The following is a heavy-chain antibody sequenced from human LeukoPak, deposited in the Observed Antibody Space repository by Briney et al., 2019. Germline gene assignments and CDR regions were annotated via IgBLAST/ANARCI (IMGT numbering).Heavy chain of an antibody. CDR1: GFTVSSNY. J-gene: IGHJ4*02. V-gene: IGHV3-15*01. CDR3: TTANDFDWLLAYDY. D-gene: IGHD3-9*01. CDR2: LKSKTDGGTT. Sequence: SGGSLRLSCAASGFTVSSNYMSWLPQAPGKGLVGVGSLKSKTDGGTTGYAAPVKGRCTISRGNSNNTLCRQRNSLKTEYTAVYYCTTANDFDWLLAYDYWGQGTLVTVSS.